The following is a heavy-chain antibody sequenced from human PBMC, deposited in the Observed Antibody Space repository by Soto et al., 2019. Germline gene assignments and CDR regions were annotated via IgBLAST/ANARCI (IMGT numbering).Heavy chain of an antibody. CDR2: ISSSSSTI. CDR3: ARGGGVLTSVWFGELLSFFNY. J-gene: IGHJ4*02. CDR1: GFTFSSYS. Sequence: GGSLRLSCAASGFTFSSYSMNWVRQAPGKGLEWVSYISSSSSTIYYSDSVKGRFTISRDNAKNSLYLQMNSLRDEEKAVYYCARGGGVLTSVWFGELLSFFNYWGQGTLVTVSS. D-gene: IGHD3-10*01. V-gene: IGHV3-48*02.